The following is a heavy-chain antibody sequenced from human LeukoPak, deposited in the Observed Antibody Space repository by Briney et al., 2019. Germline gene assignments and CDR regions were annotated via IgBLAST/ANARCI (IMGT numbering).Heavy chain of an antibody. V-gene: IGHV3-30-3*01. Sequence: GGSLRLSCAASGFAFSSYSMHWVRQAPGKGLEWVAVISYDGSNEYYADSVKGRFTISRDNSKNTLYLQMNSLRAEDTAVYYCASDRSEYSIKYYYYYGMDVWGQGTTVTVSS. CDR2: ISYDGSNE. D-gene: IGHD5-18*01. CDR3: ASDRSEYSIKYYYYYGMDV. CDR1: GFAFSSYS. J-gene: IGHJ6*02.